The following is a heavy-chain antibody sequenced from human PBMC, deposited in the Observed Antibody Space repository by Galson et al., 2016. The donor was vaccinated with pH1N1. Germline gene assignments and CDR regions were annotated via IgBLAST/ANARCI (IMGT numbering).Heavy chain of an antibody. Sequence: SLRLSCAASGFIFSDYWMSWVRQAPGKGLEWVAKINQAGSRKYYVDSMMGRCTIPRDNAENSLSLQMNSLRVEDTALYYCATEDYYTSLYWGQGILVTVSS. CDR2: INQAGSRK. CDR1: GFIFSDYW. CDR3: ATEDYYTSLY. J-gene: IGHJ4*02. D-gene: IGHD1-26*01. V-gene: IGHV3-7*01.